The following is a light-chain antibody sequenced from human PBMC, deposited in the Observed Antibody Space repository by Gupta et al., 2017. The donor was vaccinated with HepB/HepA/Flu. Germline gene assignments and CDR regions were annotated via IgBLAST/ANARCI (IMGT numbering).Light chain of an antibody. V-gene: IGKV3-15*01. CDR2: GAS. Sequence: EIVMTQSQATLFVSPGERATLSCRASQSVSSNLAWYQQKPGQAPRLLIYGASTRDIDIPARFSGSGYGTEFTLTISSLHSEDFAVYYFQHYNYWPRCSFGQGTKLEIK. J-gene: IGKJ2*04. CDR1: QSVSSN. CDR3: QHYNYWPRCS.